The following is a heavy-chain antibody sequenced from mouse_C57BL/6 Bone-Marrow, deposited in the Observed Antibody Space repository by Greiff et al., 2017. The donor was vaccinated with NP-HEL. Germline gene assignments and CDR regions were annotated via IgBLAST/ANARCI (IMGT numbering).Heavy chain of an antibody. CDR3: ARVPD. Sequence: VKLQQPGAELVKPGASVKLSCKASGYTFTSYWMQWVKQRPGQGLEWIGEIDPSDSYTNYNQKFKGKATLTVDTSSSTAYMQLSSLTSEDSAVYYCARVPDWGQGTSVTVSS. CDR1: GYTFTSYW. V-gene: IGHV1-50*01. CDR2: IDPSDSYT. D-gene: IGHD5-1*01. J-gene: IGHJ4*01.